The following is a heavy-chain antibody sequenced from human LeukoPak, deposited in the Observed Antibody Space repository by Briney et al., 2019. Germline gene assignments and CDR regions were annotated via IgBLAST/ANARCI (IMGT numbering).Heavy chain of an antibody. V-gene: IGHV3-49*04. CDR1: GFTFGDYA. D-gene: IGHD2-2*01. J-gene: IGHJ4*02. CDR2: IRSKAYGGTT. Sequence: GGSLRLSCTASGFTFGDYAMSWVRQAPGKGLEWVGFIRSKAYGGTTEYAASVKGRFTISRDDSKSIAYLQMNSLKTEDTAVYHCTTLIVVVPAAIDYWGQGTLVTVSS. CDR3: TTLIVVVPAAIDY.